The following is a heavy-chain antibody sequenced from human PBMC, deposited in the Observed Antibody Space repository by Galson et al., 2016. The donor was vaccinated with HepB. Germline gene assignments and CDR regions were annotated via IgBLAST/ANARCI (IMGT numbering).Heavy chain of an antibody. D-gene: IGHD3-16*02. CDR1: GFSLNTSGVG. CDR2: IYWDDDK. CDR3: AHSSHDYVWGSYRPFDY. V-gene: IGHV2-5*02. Sequence: PALVKPTQTLTLTCTFSGFSLNTSGVGVGWIRQPPGKALEWLALIYWDDDKRYRPSLKSRVTITKDTSKNQVVQRMTNMDPVDTATYYCAHSSHDYVWGSYRPFDYWGQGILVTVSS. J-gene: IGHJ4*02.